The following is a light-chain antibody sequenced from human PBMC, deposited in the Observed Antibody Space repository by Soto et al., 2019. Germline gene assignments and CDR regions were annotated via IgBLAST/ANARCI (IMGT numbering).Light chain of an antibody. CDR2: GAS. CDR3: QQYGGSPWT. V-gene: IGKV3-20*01. Sequence: EIVLTQSPGTVSLSPGERATLSCRASQSVRSTYLAWYQQKPGQPPRLLIYGASSRATGIPDRVSGSGSGTDFTLTISRLEPEDFAVYYCQQYGGSPWTFGQGTKVEVK. J-gene: IGKJ1*01. CDR1: QSVRSTY.